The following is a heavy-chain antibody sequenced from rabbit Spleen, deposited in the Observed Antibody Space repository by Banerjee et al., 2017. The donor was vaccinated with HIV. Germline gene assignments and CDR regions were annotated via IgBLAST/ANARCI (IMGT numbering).Heavy chain of an antibody. CDR1: GFHVSSYY. J-gene: IGHJ4*01. CDR2: IDPVFGVT. V-gene: IGHV1S7*01. D-gene: IGHD4-1*01. Sequence: QSLEESRGGLVTPGGSLTLSCKASGFHVSSYYMSWVRQAPGKGLEWIGYIDPVFGVTYYASWVNGRFSISRENTQNTVYLQLNSLTAADTATYFCAREGSGQVFFNLWGQGTLVTVS. CDR3: AREGSGQVFFNL.